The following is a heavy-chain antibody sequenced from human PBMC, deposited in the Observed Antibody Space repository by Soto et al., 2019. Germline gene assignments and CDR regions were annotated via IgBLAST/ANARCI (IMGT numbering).Heavy chain of an antibody. CDR1: GFTVSSNY. J-gene: IGHJ6*03. Sequence: GGSLRLSCAASGFTVSSNYMSWVRQAPGKGLEWVAVIYSGGSTYYADSVKGRFTISRDNSKNTLYLQMNSLRAEDTAVYYCAKFGPGYCSSTRCPLYYYMDVWGKGTTVTVSS. CDR2: IYSGGST. V-gene: IGHV3-53*01. CDR3: AKFGPGYCSSTRCPLYYYMDV. D-gene: IGHD2-2*01.